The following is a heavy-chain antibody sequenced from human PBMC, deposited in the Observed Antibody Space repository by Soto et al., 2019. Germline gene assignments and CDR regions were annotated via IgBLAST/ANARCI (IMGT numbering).Heavy chain of an antibody. D-gene: IGHD2-15*01. CDR2: ISAYNGNT. CDR3: ARDQGYCSGGSCPHYYYYGMDV. Sequence: WASVKVSCKASGYTFTSYGISWVRQAPGQGLEWMGWISAYNGNTNYAQKLQGRVTMTTDTSTSTAYMELRSLRSDDTAVYYCARDQGYCSGGSCPHYYYYGMDVWGQGTTVTVSS. CDR1: GYTFTSYG. J-gene: IGHJ6*02. V-gene: IGHV1-18*04.